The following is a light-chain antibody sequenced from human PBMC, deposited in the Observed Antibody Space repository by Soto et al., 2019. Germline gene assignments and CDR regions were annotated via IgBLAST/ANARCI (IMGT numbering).Light chain of an antibody. CDR2: EVS. Sequence: QSVLTQPASVSGSPGQSITISCTGTSSDVGGYKYVSWYQQLPGKAPKLMIYEVSNRPSGVSNRFSGSKSGNTASLTVSGLQPEDEADYHCSSYTSSTILPVVFGGGTKLT. J-gene: IGLJ2*01. V-gene: IGLV2-14*01. CDR3: SSYTSSTILPVV. CDR1: SSDVGGYKY.